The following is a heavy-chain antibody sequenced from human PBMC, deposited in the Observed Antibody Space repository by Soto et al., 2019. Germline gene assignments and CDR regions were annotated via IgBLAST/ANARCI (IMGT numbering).Heavy chain of an antibody. Sequence: QVQLQESGPGLVKPSQTLSLTCTVSGGSISSGDYYWSWIRQPPGKGLEWIGYIYYSGSTYYNPSLKIRLTTSVDTSKNQFSLKLSSVTAEDTDVYYCARAPPLKYTYSIREDCDIWDQVTMVTVSS. CDR1: GGSISSGDYY. D-gene: IGHD5-12*01. V-gene: IGHV4-30-4*01. CDR3: ARAPPLKYTYSIREDCDI. CDR2: IYYSGST. J-gene: IGHJ3*02.